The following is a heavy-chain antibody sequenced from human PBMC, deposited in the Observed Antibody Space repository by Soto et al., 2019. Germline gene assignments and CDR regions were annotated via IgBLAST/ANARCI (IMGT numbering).Heavy chain of an antibody. D-gene: IGHD1-7*01. J-gene: IGHJ5*02. Sequence: SETLSLPSPVSGCSFSNYYWSWIRQPPGKGLEWIGYIYYSGSTNYNPSLKSRVTISVDTSKNQFSLKLSSVTAADTAVYYCARVRFLGTGTMLVDPWGQGTLVTVSS. CDR1: GCSFSNYY. CDR3: ARVRFLGTGTMLVDP. CDR2: IYYSGST. V-gene: IGHV4-59*01.